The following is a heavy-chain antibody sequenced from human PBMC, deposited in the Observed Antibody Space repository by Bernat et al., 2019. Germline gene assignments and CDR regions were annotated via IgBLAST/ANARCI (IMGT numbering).Heavy chain of an antibody. Sequence: QLQLVESGGGVVQPGRSLRLSCAASGFSFSSKVMHWVRQAPGKGLEWVALISYDGSKYYTDSVKGRFTISRDNSKNTLYLQMDSLRAEDTAVYFCARDEGTNVAVLNSYLDYWGQGTLVTVSS. J-gene: IGHJ4*02. D-gene: IGHD1-1*01. CDR2: ISYDGSK. V-gene: IGHV3-30*10. CDR1: GFSFSSKV. CDR3: ARDEGTNVAVLNSYLDY.